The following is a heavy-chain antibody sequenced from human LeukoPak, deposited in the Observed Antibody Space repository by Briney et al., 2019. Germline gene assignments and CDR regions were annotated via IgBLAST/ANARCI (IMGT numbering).Heavy chain of an antibody. D-gene: IGHD2-2*01. V-gene: IGHV4-4*07. CDR1: GGSISSYY. CDR3: ARDDRYCSSTSCYMDAFDT. CDR2: IYTSGST. J-gene: IGHJ3*02. Sequence: PSETLSLTCTVSGGSISSYYWSWIRQPAGKGLEWIGRIYTSGSTNYNPSLKSRVTMSVDTSKNQFSLKLSSVTAADTAVYYCARDDRYCSSTSCYMDAFDTWGQGTMVTVSS.